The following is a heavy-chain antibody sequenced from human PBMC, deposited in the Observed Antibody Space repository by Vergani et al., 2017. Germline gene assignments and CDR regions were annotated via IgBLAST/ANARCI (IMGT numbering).Heavy chain of an antibody. CDR1: GYTFTSYG. D-gene: IGHD6-19*01. J-gene: IGHJ5*02. CDR3: ARDWYCSGCTDWLDP. Sequence: QVQLVQSGAEVKKPGASVKVSCKASGYTFTSYGISWVRQAPGQGLEWMGWISAYNGKTNYAQKLPGRVTMTTHTSTSTAYMAMRSLRSDDTAVYYCARDWYCSGCTDWLDPWGEGTLVTVSS. CDR2: ISAYNGKT. V-gene: IGHV1-18*01.